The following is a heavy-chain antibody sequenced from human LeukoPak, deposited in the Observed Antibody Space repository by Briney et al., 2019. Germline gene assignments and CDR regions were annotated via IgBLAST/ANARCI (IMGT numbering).Heavy chain of an antibody. CDR2: IKQDGGQI. J-gene: IGHJ3*02. Sequence: GGSLRLSCAASEFTFSSYWMSWVRQAPGKGLEWVANIKQDGGQIYYLDSVKGRFTVSRDNAKNSLYLQMNSLRAEDTAVYYCAREVGTPQAFDIWGQGTMVTVSS. CDR1: EFTFSSYW. D-gene: IGHD1-26*01. V-gene: IGHV3-7*01. CDR3: AREVGTPQAFDI.